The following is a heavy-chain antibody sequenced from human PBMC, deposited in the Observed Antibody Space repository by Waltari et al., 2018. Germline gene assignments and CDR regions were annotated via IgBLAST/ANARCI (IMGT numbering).Heavy chain of an antibody. CDR1: GDSISNNFF. J-gene: IGHJ4*02. CDR3: ASDRGRGLYLDS. CDR2: VHQSGRS. Sequence: QVQLQESGPGLVKPSGTLSLTCTVSGDSISNNFFWSWGRQSPGKGLEWIGQVHQSGRSNYNPSLESRGTVSMDTSKNQFALRVTSVTAADTAIYYCASDRGRGLYLDSWGQGTLVTVSP. D-gene: IGHD2-15*01. V-gene: IGHV4-4*02.